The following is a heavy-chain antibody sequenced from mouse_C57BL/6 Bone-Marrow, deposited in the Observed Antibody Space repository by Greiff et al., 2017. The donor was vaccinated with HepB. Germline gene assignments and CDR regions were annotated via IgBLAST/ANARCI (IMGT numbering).Heavy chain of an antibody. V-gene: IGHV7-3*01. D-gene: IGHD3-3*01. CDR3: ARSPLSLGCFDV. Sequence: EVKLVESGGGLVQPGGSLSLSCAASGFTFTDYYMSWVRQPPGKALEWLGFIRNKANGYTTEYSASVKGRFTISRDNSQSILYLQMNALRAEDSATYYCARSPLSLGCFDVWGTGTTVTVSS. CDR1: GFTFTDYY. J-gene: IGHJ1*03. CDR2: IRNKANGYTT.